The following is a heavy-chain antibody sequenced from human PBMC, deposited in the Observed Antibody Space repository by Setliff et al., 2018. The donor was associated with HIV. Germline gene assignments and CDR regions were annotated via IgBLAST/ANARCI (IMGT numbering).Heavy chain of an antibody. V-gene: IGHV3-23*01. CDR1: GFAFSSQA. Sequence: GGSLRLSCAASGFAFSSQAMSWVRQAPGKGLDWVSVISESGYSADSVKGRFTISRDNAKNSLYLQMNSLRAEDTAVYYCARKKRITMMGGTYYYYMDVWGQGTTVTVSS. CDR3: ARKKRITMMGGTYYYYMDV. J-gene: IGHJ6*03. D-gene: IGHD3-22*01. CDR2: ISESG.